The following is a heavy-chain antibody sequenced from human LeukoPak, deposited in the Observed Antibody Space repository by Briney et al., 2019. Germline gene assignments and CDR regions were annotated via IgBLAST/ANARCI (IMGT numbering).Heavy chain of an antibody. CDR2: IYYSGDT. J-gene: IGHJ4*02. V-gene: IGHV4-39*07. Sequence: SETLSLTCTVSGGSISSRSYYWGWNRQPPGKGLEWIANIYYSGDTYYNPSLKSRVTISVDTSKNQFSLKLSSVAAADTAVYYCARDRSRWDLLPFDSWGQGTLVTVSS. CDR1: GGSISSRSYY. CDR3: ARDRSRWDLLPFDS. D-gene: IGHD1-26*01.